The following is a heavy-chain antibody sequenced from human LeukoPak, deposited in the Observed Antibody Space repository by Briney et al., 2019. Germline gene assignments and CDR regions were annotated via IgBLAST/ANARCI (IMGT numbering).Heavy chain of an antibody. CDR3: ARKIEEYSGSYDNWFDP. J-gene: IGHJ5*02. CDR1: GYTFTSYG. D-gene: IGHD1-26*01. V-gene: IGHV1-18*01. CDR2: ISAYNGNT. Sequence: ASVKVSCKASGYTFTSYGISWVRQAPGQGLEWMGWISAYNGNTNYAQKLQGRVTMTTDTSTSTAYMELRSLRSDDTAVYYCARKIEEYSGSYDNWFDPWGQGTLVTVSS.